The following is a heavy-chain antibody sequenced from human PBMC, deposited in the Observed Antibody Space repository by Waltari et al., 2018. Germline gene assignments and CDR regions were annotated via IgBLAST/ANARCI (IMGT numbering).Heavy chain of an antibody. CDR3: AKEGYCSSTSCSWWRYYYGMDV. D-gene: IGHD2-2*01. Sequence: EVQLLESGGGLVQPGGSLRLSCAASGFPFSSYAMSWVRQAPGTGLEWVSAISGSGGSTYYADSVKGRFTISRDNSKNTLYLQMNSLRAEDTAVYYCAKEGYCSSTSCSWWRYYYGMDVWGQGTTVTVSS. V-gene: IGHV3-23*01. J-gene: IGHJ6*02. CDR2: ISGSGGST. CDR1: GFPFSSYA.